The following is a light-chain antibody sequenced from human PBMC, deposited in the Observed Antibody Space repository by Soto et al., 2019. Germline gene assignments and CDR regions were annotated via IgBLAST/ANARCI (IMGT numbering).Light chain of an antibody. V-gene: IGKV3-20*01. Sequence: EIVLTQSPGTLSLSPGGRASLSFMASQSVSGDYVAWYQQKPGQAPGLLIHGASNRATGIPDRFSGSGSGTDFTLTISRLEPEDFAVYFCHRYGSSPTFGQGTKVDI. CDR2: GAS. J-gene: IGKJ2*01. CDR1: QSVSGDY. CDR3: HRYGSSPT.